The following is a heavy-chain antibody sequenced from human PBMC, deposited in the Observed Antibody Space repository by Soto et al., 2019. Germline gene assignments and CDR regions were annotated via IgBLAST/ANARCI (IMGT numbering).Heavy chain of an antibody. CDR3: ASAAYILTGYYGMDV. D-gene: IGHD3-9*01. Sequence: ASVKVSCKASGYTFTSYGISWVRQAPGQGLEWMGWISAYNGNTNYAQKLQGRVTMTTDTSTSTAYMELRSLRSDDTAVYYCASAAYILTGYYGMDVWGQGTTVTVSS. CDR2: ISAYNGNT. J-gene: IGHJ6*02. CDR1: GYTFTSYG. V-gene: IGHV1-18*01.